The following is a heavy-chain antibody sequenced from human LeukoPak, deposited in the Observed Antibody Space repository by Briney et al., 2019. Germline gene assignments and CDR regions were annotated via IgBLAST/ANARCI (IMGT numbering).Heavy chain of an antibody. V-gene: IGHV1-18*04. CDR2: ISAYNGNT. Sequence: ASVKVSCKASGYTFTGYYMHWVRQAPGQGLEWMGLISAYNGNTNYAQKLQGRVTMTTDTSTSTAYMELRSLRSDDTAVYYCARAPLDFWSGYYIAHWGQGTLVTVSS. CDR1: GYTFTGYY. CDR3: ARAPLDFWSGYYIAH. D-gene: IGHD3-3*01. J-gene: IGHJ4*02.